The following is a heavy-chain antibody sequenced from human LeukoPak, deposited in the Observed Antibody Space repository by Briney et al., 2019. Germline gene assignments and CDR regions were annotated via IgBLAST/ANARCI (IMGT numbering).Heavy chain of an antibody. CDR1: GFTFNDYA. CDR3: AKDPEVTTGGGYDY. V-gene: IGHV3-9*01. Sequence: GGSLRLSCAASGFTFNDYAMHWVRQAPGKGLEWVSGISRNSGSIGYADSVKGRFTISRDNAKNSLYLQMNSLRAEDTALYYCAKDPEVTTGGGYDYWGQGTLVTVSS. CDR2: ISRNSGSI. D-gene: IGHD4-17*01. J-gene: IGHJ4*02.